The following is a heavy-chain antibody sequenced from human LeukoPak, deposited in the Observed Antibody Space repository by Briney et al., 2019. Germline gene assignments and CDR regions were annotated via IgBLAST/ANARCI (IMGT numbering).Heavy chain of an antibody. Sequence: ASVKVSCKASGYTFTSYGISWVRQAPGQGLEWMGWISAYNGNTNYAQKFQGRVTMTTETSTRTAYMGLRSLRSDDAAVYYCARIDLAYGSGTYYSSYFEYWGQGTLVTVSS. CDR1: GYTFTSYG. J-gene: IGHJ4*02. CDR2: ISAYNGNT. D-gene: IGHD3-10*01. V-gene: IGHV1-18*01. CDR3: ARIDLAYGSGTYYSSYFEY.